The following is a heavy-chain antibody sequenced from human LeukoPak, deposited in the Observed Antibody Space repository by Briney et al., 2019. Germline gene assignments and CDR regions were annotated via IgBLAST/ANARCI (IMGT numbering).Heavy chain of an antibody. CDR3: ARDSQVPAAAYYYYYYMDV. CDR2: ISSSGSTI. J-gene: IGHJ6*03. V-gene: IGHV3-11*01. CDR1: GFTFSDYY. Sequence: PGGSLRLSCAASGFTFSDYYMSWIRQAPGKGLEWVSYISSSGSTIYYADSVKGRFTISRDNAKNSLYLQMNSLRAEDTAVYYCARDSQVPAAAYYYYYYMDVRGKGTTVTVSS. D-gene: IGHD2-2*01.